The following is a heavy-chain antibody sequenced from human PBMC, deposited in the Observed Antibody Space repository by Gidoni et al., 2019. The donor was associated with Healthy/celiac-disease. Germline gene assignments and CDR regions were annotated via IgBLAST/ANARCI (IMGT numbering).Heavy chain of an antibody. V-gene: IGHV3-23*01. Sequence: EVQLLESGGGLVQPGGSLRLSCAASGFTFSSYAMSWVRQAPGKGLGLVSVISGRGGRTYYADSVKGRFTISRDNSKNTLYLQMNSLRAEDTAVYYCAKPQYSSSWYYFDYWGQGTLVTVSS. J-gene: IGHJ4*02. D-gene: IGHD6-13*01. CDR2: ISGRGGRT. CDR1: GFTFSSYA. CDR3: AKPQYSSSWYYFDY.